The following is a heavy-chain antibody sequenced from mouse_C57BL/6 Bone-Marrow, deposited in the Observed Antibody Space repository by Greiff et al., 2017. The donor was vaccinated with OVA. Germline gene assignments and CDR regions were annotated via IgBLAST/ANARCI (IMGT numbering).Heavy chain of an antibody. D-gene: IGHD2-4*01. CDR1: GFTFSSYG. CDR2: ISSGGSYT. Sequence: EVQLVESGGDLVKPGGSLKLSCAASGFTFSSYGMSWVRQTPDKRLEWVATISSGGSYTYYPDRVQGRFTISRDNAKNTTYLQMSSLNSEDTAMYYCAIYYYYDEGTWFAYWGQGTLVTVSA. CDR3: AIYYYYDEGTWFAY. J-gene: IGHJ3*01. V-gene: IGHV5-6*01.